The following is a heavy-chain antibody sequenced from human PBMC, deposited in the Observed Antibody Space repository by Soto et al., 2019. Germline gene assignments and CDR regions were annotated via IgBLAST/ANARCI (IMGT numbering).Heavy chain of an antibody. CDR1: GSTFTNYG. J-gene: IGHJ5*02. D-gene: IGHD3-3*01. Sequence: QGQLVQSGSEVKKPGASVQVSCKASGSTFTNYGIIWVRQAPGQGLEWMGWISGYNGNTKYAQKFQGRVTMTTDTSTSTAYMELRSLRSDDTAVYYCAIDPRDGGPWGQGALVTGSS. CDR2: ISGYNGNT. CDR3: AIDPRDGGP. V-gene: IGHV1-18*01.